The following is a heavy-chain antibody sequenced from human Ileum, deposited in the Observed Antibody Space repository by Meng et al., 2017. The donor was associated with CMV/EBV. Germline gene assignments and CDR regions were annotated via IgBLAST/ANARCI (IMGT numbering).Heavy chain of an antibody. V-gene: IGHV3-74*03. Sequence: AAPGVTFRSNWMHWVRQVPGKGLEWVSRIVNDGSDTKSADFVKGRFTISRDNAKNTLYLQMNSLRAEDTGVYYCARGGCTSTSCLDYWGQGTLVTVSS. CDR2: IVNDGSDT. D-gene: IGHD2-2*01. J-gene: IGHJ4*02. CDR3: ARGGCTSTSCLDY. CDR1: GVTFRSNW.